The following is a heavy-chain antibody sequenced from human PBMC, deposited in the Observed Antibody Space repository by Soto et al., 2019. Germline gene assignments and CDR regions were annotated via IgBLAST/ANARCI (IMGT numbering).Heavy chain of an antibody. V-gene: IGHV3-33*01. CDR1: GFTFSSYG. J-gene: IGHJ2*01. D-gene: IGHD2-21*02. CDR2: IWYDGSNK. Sequence: QVQLVESGGGVVQPGRSLRLSCAASGFTFSSYGMHWVRQAPGKGLEWVAVIWYDGSNKYYADSVKGRFTISRDNSKNTLYLHMNGLRAEDTAVYYCARAYCGGDCYIHWYFDLWGRGTLVTVSS. CDR3: ARAYCGGDCYIHWYFDL.